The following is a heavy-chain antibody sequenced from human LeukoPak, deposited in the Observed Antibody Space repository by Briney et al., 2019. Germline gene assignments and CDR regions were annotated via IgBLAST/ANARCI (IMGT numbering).Heavy chain of an antibody. CDR3: ARDHTRPVAGYYFDY. Sequence: PSETLSLTCAVYGGSFSGYYWSWIRQPPGKGLEWIGEINHSGSTNYNPSLKSRVTISVDTSKNQFSLKLSSVTAADTAVYYCARDHTRPVAGYYFDYWGQGTLVTVSS. CDR2: INHSGST. J-gene: IGHJ4*02. V-gene: IGHV4-34*01. D-gene: IGHD6-19*01. CDR1: GGSFSGYY.